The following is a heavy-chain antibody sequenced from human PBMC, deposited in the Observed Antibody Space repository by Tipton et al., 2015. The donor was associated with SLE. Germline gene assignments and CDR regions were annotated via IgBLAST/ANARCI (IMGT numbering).Heavy chain of an antibody. CDR2: IYYSGST. CDR3: ARQRIVVVPAGWFDP. Sequence: TLSLTCTVSGGSISSSSYYWGWIRQPPGKGLEWIGSIYYSGSTSYNPSLKSRVTISVDTSKNQFSLKLSSVTAADTAVYYCARQRIVVVPAGWFDPWGQGTLVTVPS. J-gene: IGHJ5*02. V-gene: IGHV4-39*07. D-gene: IGHD2-2*01. CDR1: GGSISSSSYY.